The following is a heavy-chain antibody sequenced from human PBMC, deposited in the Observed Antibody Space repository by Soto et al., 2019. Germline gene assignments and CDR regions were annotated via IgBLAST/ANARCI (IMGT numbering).Heavy chain of an antibody. Sequence: GGSLRLSCAASGFTFSSYWMHWVRQAPGKGLVWVSRINSDGSSTSYADSVKGRFTISRDNAKNTLYLQMNSLRAEDTAVYYCARGGTDYYDSSGYYYYYYYGMDVWGQGTTVTVSS. V-gene: IGHV3-74*01. J-gene: IGHJ6*02. CDR3: ARGGTDYYDSSGYYYYYYYGMDV. CDR1: GFTFSSYW. CDR2: INSDGSST. D-gene: IGHD3-22*01.